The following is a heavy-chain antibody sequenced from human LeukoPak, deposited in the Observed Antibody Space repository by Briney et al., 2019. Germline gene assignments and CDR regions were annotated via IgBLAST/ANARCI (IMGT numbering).Heavy chain of an antibody. J-gene: IGHJ6*04. CDR2: ISYDGSNK. D-gene: IGHD3-10*01. CDR3: ARGHYYGMDV. Sequence: GGSLRLSCAASGFTFSSYAMHWVRQAPGKGLEWVAAISYDGSNKYSADSVKGRFTISRDNSKNTLYLQMNSLRAEDTAVYYCARGHYYGMDVWGKGTTVTISS. V-gene: IGHV3-30*04. CDR1: GFTFSSYA.